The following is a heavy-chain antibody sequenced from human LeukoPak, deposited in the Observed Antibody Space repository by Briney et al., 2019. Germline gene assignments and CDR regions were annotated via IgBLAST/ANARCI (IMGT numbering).Heavy chain of an antibody. CDR2: VYYSGST. J-gene: IGHJ4*01. CDR3: AREAQGRSFPLYYFDS. V-gene: IGHV4-59*02. Sequence: SETLSLTCTVSGGSVSGYYWSWIRQPPRKGLEYIGYVYYSGSTNYNPSLKSRVAMSLDTSKNQFSLRLTSVTPADTAVYYCAREAQGRSFPLYYFDSWGQGTLVSV. D-gene: IGHD2-8*01. CDR1: GGSVSGYY.